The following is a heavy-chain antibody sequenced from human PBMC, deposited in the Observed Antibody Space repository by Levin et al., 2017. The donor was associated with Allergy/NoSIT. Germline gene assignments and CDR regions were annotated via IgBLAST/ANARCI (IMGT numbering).Heavy chain of an antibody. J-gene: IGHJ4*02. CDR1: GSSISSGYY. CDR3: ARVDYYDSSGYYHFDY. CDR2: IYHSGST. D-gene: IGHD3-22*01. Sequence: SETLSLTCAVSGSSISSGYYWGWIRQPPGKGLEWLGSIYHSGSTYYNPSLKSRVTISVDTSKNQFSLKLSSVTAADTAVYYCARVDYYDSSGYYHFDYWGQGTLVTVSS. V-gene: IGHV4-38-2*01.